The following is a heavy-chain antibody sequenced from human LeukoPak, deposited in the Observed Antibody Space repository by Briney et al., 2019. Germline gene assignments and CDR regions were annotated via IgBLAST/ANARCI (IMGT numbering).Heavy chain of an antibody. V-gene: IGHV3-30*18. D-gene: IGHD3-22*01. CDR3: AKDLITMIVVVDRYYYYGMDV. CDR1: GFTFSSYG. CDR2: ISYDGSNK. J-gene: IGHJ6*02. Sequence: GGSLRLSCAASGFTFSSYGMHWVRQAPGKGLEWVAVISYDGSNKYYADSVKGRFTISRDNSKNTLYLQMNSLRAEDTAVYYCAKDLITMIVVVDRYYYYGMDVWGQGTTVTVSS.